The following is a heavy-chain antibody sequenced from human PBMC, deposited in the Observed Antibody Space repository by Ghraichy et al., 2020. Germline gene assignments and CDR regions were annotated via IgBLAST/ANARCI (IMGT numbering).Heavy chain of an antibody. D-gene: IGHD2-2*01. J-gene: IGHJ4*02. CDR3: ASSGYCSSTSCYLGY. Sequence: SETLSLTCTVSGGSISSYYWSWIRQPPGKGLEWIGYIYYSGSTNYNPSLKSRVTISVDTSKNQFSLKLSSVTAADTAVYYCASSGYCSSTSCYLGYWGQGTLVTVSS. CDR2: IYYSGST. V-gene: IGHV4-59*01. CDR1: GGSISSYY.